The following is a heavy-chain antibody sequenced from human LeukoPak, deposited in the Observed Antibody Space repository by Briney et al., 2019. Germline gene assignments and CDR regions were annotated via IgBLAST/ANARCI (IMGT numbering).Heavy chain of an antibody. D-gene: IGHD6-19*01. CDR1: GYSFTSYW. CDR3: ARHERIAVAATAFNY. J-gene: IGHJ4*02. V-gene: IGHV5-10-1*01. Sequence: GESLKISCKGSGYSFTSYWISWVRQMPGKGLEWMGWIDPSDSYTNYSPSFQGHVTISADRSISTAYLQWSSLKASDTAMYYCARHERIAVAATAFNYWGQGTLVTVSS. CDR2: IDPSDSYT.